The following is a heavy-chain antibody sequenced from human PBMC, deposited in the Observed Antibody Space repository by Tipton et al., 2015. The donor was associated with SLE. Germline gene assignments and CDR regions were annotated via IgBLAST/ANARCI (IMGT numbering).Heavy chain of an antibody. D-gene: IGHD5-12*01. Sequence: QLVQSGAEVKKPGASVKVSCKASGYTFTSYGISWVRQAPGQGLEWMGWISAYNGNTNYAQKLQGRVTMTTDTSTSTAYMELRSLRSEDTAVYYCARVKVNSGYDYYYGMDVWGQGTTVTVSS. J-gene: IGHJ6*02. CDR2: ISAYNGNT. CDR3: ARVKVNSGYDYYYGMDV. CDR1: GYTFTSYG. V-gene: IGHV1-18*01.